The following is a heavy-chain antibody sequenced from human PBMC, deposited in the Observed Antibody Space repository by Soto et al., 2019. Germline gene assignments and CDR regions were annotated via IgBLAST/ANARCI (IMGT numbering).Heavy chain of an antibody. CDR1: GGSISSYY. CDR2: IYYSGST. D-gene: IGHD6-19*01. J-gene: IGHJ5*02. V-gene: IGHV4-59*01. CDR3: ARDHGLSGWVNWFDP. Sequence: PSETLSLTCTVSGGSISSYYWSWIRQPPGKGLEWIGYIYYSGSTNYNPSLKSRVTISVDTSKNQFSLKLSSVTAADTAVYYCARDHGLSGWVNWFDPWGQGTLVNV.